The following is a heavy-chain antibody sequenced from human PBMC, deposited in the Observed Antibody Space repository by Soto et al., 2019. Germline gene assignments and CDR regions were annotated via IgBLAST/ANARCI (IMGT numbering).Heavy chain of an antibody. CDR3: ARGYDYDSGGYLFDS. CDR2: LYYSGHT. V-gene: IGHV4-31*02. Sequence: WTWIRQHPGKGLEWIGYLYYSGHTYYNPSLKSRVTISLDTSNNQFSLKLTSVTAADTAVYYCARGYDYDSGGYLFDSWGQGTLVTVSS. J-gene: IGHJ4*02. D-gene: IGHD3-22*01.